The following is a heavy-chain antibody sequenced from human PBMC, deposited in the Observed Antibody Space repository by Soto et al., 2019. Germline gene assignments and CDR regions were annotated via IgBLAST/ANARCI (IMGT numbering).Heavy chain of an antibody. CDR3: ARLKQDYAVA. J-gene: IGHJ5*02. D-gene: IGHD3-16*01. CDR2: MKPNSGNT. V-gene: IGHV1-8*01. CDR1: GYTFTSYD. Sequence: QVQLVQSGAEVKKPGASVKVSCKASGYTFTSYDINWVRLATGQGLEWMGWMKPNSGNTAYAQKFRGRVTMTRNTSISTVYMELSSLRSEDTAVYYCARLKQDYAVAWGQGTLVTVSS.